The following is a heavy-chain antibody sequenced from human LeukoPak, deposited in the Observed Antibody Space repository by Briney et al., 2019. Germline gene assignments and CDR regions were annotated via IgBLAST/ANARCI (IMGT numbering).Heavy chain of an antibody. CDR1: TXTXXX. D-gene: IGHD3-22*01. V-gene: IGHV1-46*01. Sequence: TXTXXXXXWVRXXXGQGLEWMGIINSSGGSTSYAQKFQGRVTMTRDTSTSTVYMELSSLRSEDTAVYYCARGTYYYDSSGYRTFDYWGQGTLVTVSS. J-gene: IGHJ4*02. CDR2: INSSGGST. CDR3: ARGTYYYDSSGYRTFDY.